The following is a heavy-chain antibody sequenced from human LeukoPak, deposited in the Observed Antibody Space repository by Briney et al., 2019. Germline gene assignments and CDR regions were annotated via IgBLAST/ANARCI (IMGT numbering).Heavy chain of an antibody. V-gene: IGHV1-69*05. CDR2: IIPIFGTA. CDR1: GGTFSSYA. J-gene: IGHJ6*03. Sequence: SVKVSCKASGGTFSSYAISWVRQAPGQGLAWMGGIIPIFGTANYAQKFQGRVTITTDESTSTAYMELSSLRSEDTAVYYCATSETYYDILTGLNYYYYMDVWGKGTTVTVSS. CDR3: ATSETYYDILTGLNYYYYMDV. D-gene: IGHD3-9*01.